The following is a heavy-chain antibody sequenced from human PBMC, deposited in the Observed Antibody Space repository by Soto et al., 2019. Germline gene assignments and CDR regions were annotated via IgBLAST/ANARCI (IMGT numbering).Heavy chain of an antibody. D-gene: IGHD6-6*01. J-gene: IGHJ4*02. V-gene: IGHV1-2*02. Sequence: QVQLVQSGAEVKMPGASVKVSCKASGYTFTDYYVHWVRQAPGQGLVWVAWINPKTGSTHYAQKFQGRVTMTRDTSINTAYMEVTSLTSDDTAVYYCARTPESAHHDYWGQGTLVTVSS. CDR1: GYTFTDYY. CDR3: ARTPESAHHDY. CDR2: INPKTGST.